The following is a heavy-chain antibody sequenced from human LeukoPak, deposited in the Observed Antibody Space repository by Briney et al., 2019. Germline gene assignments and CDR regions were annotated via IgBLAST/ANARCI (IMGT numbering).Heavy chain of an antibody. CDR1: GYTFTSYG. J-gene: IGHJ4*02. Sequence: GASVKVSCKASGYTFTSYGISWVRQAPGQGLEWMGWISAYNGNTNYAQKLQGRVTMTTDTSTSTAYMELRSLRSDDTAVYYFARVSTNRYDSSGYYTDYWGQGTLVTVSS. V-gene: IGHV1-18*01. CDR2: ISAYNGNT. D-gene: IGHD3-22*01. CDR3: ARVSTNRYDSSGYYTDY.